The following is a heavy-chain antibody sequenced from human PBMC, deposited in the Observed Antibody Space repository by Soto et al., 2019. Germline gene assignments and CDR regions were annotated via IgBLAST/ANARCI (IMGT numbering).Heavy chain of an antibody. J-gene: IGHJ4*02. V-gene: IGHV3-30-3*01. CDR3: ARDLDTYDFWSGYFDY. Sequence: GGSLRLSCAASGFTFSSYAMHWVRQAPGKGLEWVAVISYDGSNKYYADSVKGRFTISRDNSKNTLYLQMNSLRAEDTAVYYCARDLDTYDFWSGYFDYWGQGTLVTVSS. CDR2: ISYDGSNK. CDR1: GFTFSSYA. D-gene: IGHD3-3*01.